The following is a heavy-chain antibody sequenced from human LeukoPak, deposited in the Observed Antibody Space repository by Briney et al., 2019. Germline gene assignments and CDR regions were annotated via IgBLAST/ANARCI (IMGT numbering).Heavy chain of an antibody. CDR1: GGTFISYA. CDR2: IIPILGIA. CDR3: ARVPAAPIYYYYYYGMDV. V-gene: IGHV1-69*04. Sequence: SVKVSCKASGGTFISYAISWVRQAPGQGLEWMGRIIPILGIANYAQKFQGRVTITADKSTSTAYMELSSLRSEDTAVYYCARVPAAPIYYYYYYGMDVWGQGTTVTVSS. D-gene: IGHD2-2*01. J-gene: IGHJ6*02.